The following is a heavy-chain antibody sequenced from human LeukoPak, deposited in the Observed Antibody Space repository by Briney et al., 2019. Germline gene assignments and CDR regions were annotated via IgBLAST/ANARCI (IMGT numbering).Heavy chain of an antibody. V-gene: IGHV4-31*03. D-gene: IGHD3-10*01. CDR2: IYYSGST. CDR3: AREVDYGSGIDY. J-gene: IGHJ4*02. CDR1: GGSISSGGYY. Sequence: PSETLSLTCTVSGGSISSGGYYWSWIRQHPGKGLEWIGYIYYSGSTYYNPSLKSRVTISVDTSKNQFSLELSSVTAADTAVYYCAREVDYGSGIDYWGQGTLVTVSS.